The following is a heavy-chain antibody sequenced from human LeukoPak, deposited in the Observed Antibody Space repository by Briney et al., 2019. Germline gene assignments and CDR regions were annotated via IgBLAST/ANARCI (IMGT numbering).Heavy chain of an antibody. CDR2: IYYSGST. D-gene: IGHD1-26*01. Sequence: SETLSLTCTVSGGSSSSSSYYWSWIRQPPGKGLEWIGYIYYSGSTNYNPSLRSRVTISVDTSKNQFSLKLSSVTAADTAVYYCARVRVGATREFDYWGQGTLVTVSS. CDR1: GGSSSSSSYY. V-gene: IGHV4-61*01. CDR3: ARVRVGATREFDY. J-gene: IGHJ4*02.